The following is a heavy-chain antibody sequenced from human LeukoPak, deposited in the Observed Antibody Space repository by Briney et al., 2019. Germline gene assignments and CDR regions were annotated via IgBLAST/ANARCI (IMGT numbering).Heavy chain of an antibody. V-gene: IGHV1-69*05. J-gene: IGHJ6*03. CDR1: GGTFSSYA. CDR3: ARGPAAGTSSYMDV. CDR2: IIPIFGTA. Sequence: SVKVSCKASGGTFSSYAIGWVRQAPGQGLEWMGGIIPIFGTANYAQKFQGRVTITTDESTSTAYMELSSLRSEDTAVYYCARGPAAGTSSYMDVWGKGTTVTVSS. D-gene: IGHD6-13*01.